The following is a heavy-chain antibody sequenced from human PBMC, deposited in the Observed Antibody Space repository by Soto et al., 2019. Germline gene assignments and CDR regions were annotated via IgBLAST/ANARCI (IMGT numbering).Heavy chain of an antibody. Sequence: GASVKVSCKGDGDTFTSAGICWVRQAPGQGLEWMGWISAYNGNTNYAQKLQGRVTMTTDTSTSTAYMELRSLRSDDTPVYYCARVSITMVRGAIYYFDYRRQLPLVT. D-gene: IGHD3-10*01. CDR3: ARVSITMVRGAIYYFDY. CDR2: ISAYNGNT. V-gene: IGHV1-18*01. J-gene: IGHJ4*02. CDR1: GDTFTSAG.